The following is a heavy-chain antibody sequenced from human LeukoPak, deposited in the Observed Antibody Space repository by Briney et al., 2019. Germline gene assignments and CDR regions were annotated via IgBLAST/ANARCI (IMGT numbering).Heavy chain of an antibody. V-gene: IGHV4-39*01. D-gene: IGHD5-24*01. CDR3: ARPRDRRDGYNFAWFDP. CDR1: GGSISSYY. J-gene: IGHJ5*02. Sequence: PSETLSLTCTVSGGSISSYYWGWIRQPPGKGLEWIGSIYYSGSTYYNPSLKSRVTISVDTSKNQFSLKLSSVTAADTAVYYCARPRDRRDGYNFAWFDPWGQGTLVTVSS. CDR2: IYYSGST.